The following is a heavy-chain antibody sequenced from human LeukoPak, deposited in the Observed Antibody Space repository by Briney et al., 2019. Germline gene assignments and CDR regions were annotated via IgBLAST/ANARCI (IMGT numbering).Heavy chain of an antibody. CDR3: ARYRSSGYYRVFDY. J-gene: IGHJ4*02. CDR1: GGSISSYY. Sequence: KPSVTLSLTCTVSGGSISSYYWSWIRQPPGKGLEWIGYIYYSGSTNYNPSLKSRVTISVDTSKNQFSLKLSSVTAADTAVYYCARYRSSGYYRVFDYWGQGTLVTVSS. V-gene: IGHV4-59*01. D-gene: IGHD3-22*01. CDR2: IYYSGST.